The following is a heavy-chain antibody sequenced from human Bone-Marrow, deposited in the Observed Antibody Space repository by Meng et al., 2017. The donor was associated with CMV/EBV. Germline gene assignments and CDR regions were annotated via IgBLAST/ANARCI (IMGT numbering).Heavy chain of an antibody. D-gene: IGHD3-3*01. J-gene: IGHJ6*02. CDR1: GYTFTGYY. Sequence: ASVKVSCKASGYTFTGYYMHWVRQAPGQGLEWMGWINPNSGGTNYAQKFQGRVTMTRDTSISTAYMELSRLRSDDTAVYYCARGQVERDLRFLEWLYPTYYYGMDVWGQGTTVTVSS. V-gene: IGHV1-2*02. CDR2: INPNSGGT. CDR3: ARGQVERDLRFLEWLYPTYYYGMDV.